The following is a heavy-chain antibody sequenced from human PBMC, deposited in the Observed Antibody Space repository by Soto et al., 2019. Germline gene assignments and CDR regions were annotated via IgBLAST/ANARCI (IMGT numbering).Heavy chain of an antibody. CDR2: IYWDDDK. CDR1: GFSLSTSRVG. Sequence: SGPTLVNPTQTLTLTCTFSGFSLSTSRVGVGWIRQPPGKALEWLALIYWDDDKRYSPSLKSRLTITKDTSKNQVVLTMTNMDPLDSATYCCAHSFRWSGTPTHRGSPFDYWDQG. V-gene: IGHV2-5*02. D-gene: IGHD3-3*01. J-gene: IGHJ4*02. CDR3: AHSFRWSGTPTHRGSPFDY.